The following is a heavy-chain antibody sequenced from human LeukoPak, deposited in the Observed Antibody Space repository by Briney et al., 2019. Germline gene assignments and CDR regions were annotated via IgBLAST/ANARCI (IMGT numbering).Heavy chain of an antibody. V-gene: IGHV3-48*03. CDR3: ARDAQPSLWFGELLTPYYYYYYMDV. J-gene: IGHJ6*03. Sequence: GGSLRLSCAASGFTFSSYEMNWVRQAPGKGLEWVSYISSSGSTIYYADSVKGRFTISRDNAKNSLYLQMNSLRAEDTAVYYCARDAQPSLWFGELLTPYYYYYYMDVWGKGTTVTISS. CDR1: GFTFSSYE. CDR2: ISSSGSTI. D-gene: IGHD3-10*01.